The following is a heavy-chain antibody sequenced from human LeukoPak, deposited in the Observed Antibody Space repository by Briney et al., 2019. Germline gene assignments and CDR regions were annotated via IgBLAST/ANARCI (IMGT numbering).Heavy chain of an antibody. CDR1: GYTFTTCA. V-gene: IGHV7-4-1*02. J-gene: IGHJ4*02. Sequence: GASVKVSCKASGYTFTTCAMNWVRQAPGQGLEWMGWINTNTGNPTYAQGFTGRFVFSLDTSVSTEYLQVSSLKAEDTAVYCCARGTTRTDYWGQGTLVTVSS. CDR3: ARGTTRTDY. CDR2: INTNTGNP. D-gene: IGHD1-1*01.